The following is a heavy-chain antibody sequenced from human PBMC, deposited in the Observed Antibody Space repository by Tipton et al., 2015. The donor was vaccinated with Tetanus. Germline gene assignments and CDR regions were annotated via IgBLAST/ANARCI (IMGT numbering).Heavy chain of an antibody. CDR2: VDDSGST. CDR3: ARTPDYYYGMDV. CDR1: GGSLSRYY. V-gene: IGHV4-34*01. Sequence: TLSLTCAVYGGSLSRYYWTWIRQPPGKGLEWIGEVDDSGSTNYNPSLKSRVTISTDKSKNQVSLRLNSVTAADTAVYFCARTPDYYYGMDVWGQGTTVTVSS. J-gene: IGHJ6*02.